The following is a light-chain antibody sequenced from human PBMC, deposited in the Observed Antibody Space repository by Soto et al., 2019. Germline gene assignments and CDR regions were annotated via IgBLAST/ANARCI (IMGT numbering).Light chain of an antibody. J-gene: IGKJ1*01. CDR3: QQTLSVRRT. CDR1: QNIRTY. Sequence: DIQMTQSPRFLSASVGDRVTITCRASQNIRTYLTWYQQKTGKGPTVLIYAASTIQRGVPSRFSGSTTGTDLTLTITDLQPEDSATYYCQQTLSVRRTFGLGTKVDIK. CDR2: AAS. V-gene: IGKV1-39*01.